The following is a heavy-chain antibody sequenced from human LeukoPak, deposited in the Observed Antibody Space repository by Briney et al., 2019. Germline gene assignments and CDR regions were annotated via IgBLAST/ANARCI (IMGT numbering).Heavy chain of an antibody. CDR1: GGSISSGSYS. D-gene: IGHD5-18*01. CDR2: IYPRGGT. J-gene: IGHJ4*02. CDR3: ASKRYTAPYYFDY. V-gene: IGHV4-30-2*01. Sequence: PSETLSLTCAVSGGSISSGSYSWSWIRQPPGKGLEWIGYIYPRGGTYYNPSLQSRITISVDNSKNQFSLKLSSVTAADTAVYYCASKRYTAPYYFDYWGQGTLVTVSS.